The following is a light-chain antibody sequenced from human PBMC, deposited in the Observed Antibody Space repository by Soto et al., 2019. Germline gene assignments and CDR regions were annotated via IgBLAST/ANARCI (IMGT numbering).Light chain of an antibody. CDR2: KAS. Sequence: DIQMTQSPSTLSASVGDRVTITCRASQSISSRLAWYQQKPGKAPKLLIYKASSLESGVPPRISGSGSGTEFTLTISSLPPNDFATYSCQQYNSYSRTFGQGNKVEIK. CDR1: QSISSR. J-gene: IGKJ1*01. CDR3: QQYNSYSRT. V-gene: IGKV1-5*03.